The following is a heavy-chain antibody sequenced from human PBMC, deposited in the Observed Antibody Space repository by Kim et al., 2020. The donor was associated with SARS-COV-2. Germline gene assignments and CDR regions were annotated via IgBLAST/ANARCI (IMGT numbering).Heavy chain of an antibody. V-gene: IGHV3-30-3*01. D-gene: IGHD3-9*01. CDR2: ISYDGSNK. Sequence: GGSLRLSCAASGFTFSSYAMHWVRQAPGKGLEWVAVISYDGSNKYYADSVKGRFTISRDNSKNTLYLQMNSLRAEDTAVYYCARDYYDILTGLSFVTWSMDVWGQGTTVTVSS. J-gene: IGHJ6*02. CDR3: ARDYYDILTGLSFVTWSMDV. CDR1: GFTFSSYA.